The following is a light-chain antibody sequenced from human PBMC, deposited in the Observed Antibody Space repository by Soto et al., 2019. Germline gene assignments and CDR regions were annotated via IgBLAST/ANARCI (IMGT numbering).Light chain of an antibody. Sequence: DYQATQSPSTLSASVGDRVTITCRASQNIYTGLAWYQQKPGIAPKLLIHKASTLESGVPSRFSGSGYGTEFTLTISGLQPEDSATYYCQQYERYSTFGQGTKVDI. CDR1: QNIYTG. CDR3: QQYERYST. J-gene: IGKJ1*01. CDR2: KAS. V-gene: IGKV1-5*03.